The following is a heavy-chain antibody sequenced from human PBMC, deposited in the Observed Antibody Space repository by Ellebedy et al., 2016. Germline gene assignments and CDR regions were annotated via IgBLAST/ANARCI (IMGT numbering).Heavy chain of an antibody. V-gene: IGHV3-64D*06. CDR2: ISSNGGST. Sequence: GESLKISXSASGFTFSSYAMHWVRQAPGKGLEYVSAISSNGGSTYYADSVKGRFTISRDNSKNTLYLQMSSLRAEDTAVYYCVKARPLVDDAFDIWGQGTMFTVSS. J-gene: IGHJ3*02. CDR1: GFTFSSYA. CDR3: VKARPLVDDAFDI.